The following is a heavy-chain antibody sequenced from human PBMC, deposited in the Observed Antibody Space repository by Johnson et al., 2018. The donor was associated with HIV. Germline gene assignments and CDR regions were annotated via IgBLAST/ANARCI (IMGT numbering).Heavy chain of an antibody. J-gene: IGHJ3*02. CDR3: ARVTLVLDI. CDR2: IHWNGGTP. Sequence: VQLVESGGGVVRPGGSLRLSCAASGFTFDDYGMSWVRHAPGKGLEWVAGIHWNGGTPGSAGSVKGRFTISRDSAKNFLYLQMNSLRAEDTAVYYCARVTLVLDIWGQGTMVTVSS. CDR1: GFTFDDYG. V-gene: IGHV3-20*04. D-gene: IGHD4-23*01.